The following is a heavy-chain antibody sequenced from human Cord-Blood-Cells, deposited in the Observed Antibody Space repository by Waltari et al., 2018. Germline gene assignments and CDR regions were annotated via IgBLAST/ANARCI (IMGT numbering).Heavy chain of an antibody. CDR3: ARGSTGDDAFDI. J-gene: IGHJ3*02. CDR1: GFPFSRDW. V-gene: IGHV3-7*01. CDR2: IKQDGSEK. D-gene: IGHD7-27*01. Sequence: EVQLVESGGGLVQLGGSLRLSCVASGFPFSRDWMSWVRQAPGKGLEWVANIKQDGSEKYYVDSVKGRFTISRDNAKNSLYLQMNSLRAEDTAVYYCARGSTGDDAFDIWGQGTMVTVSS.